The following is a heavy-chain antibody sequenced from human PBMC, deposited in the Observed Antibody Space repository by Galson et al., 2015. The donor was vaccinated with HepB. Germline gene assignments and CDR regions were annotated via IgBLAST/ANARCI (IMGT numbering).Heavy chain of an antibody. CDR3: ARGPASVVYDCVWGSSRQPLYCLDS. D-gene: IGHD3-16*02. CDR1: GYTLTSYA. CDR2: INAGNGNT. V-gene: IGHV1-3*01. J-gene: IGHJ4*02. Sequence: SVKVSCKASGYTLTSYAMHWVRQAPGQRLEWMGWINAGNGNTKYSQKFQGRVTITRDTSKNQFSLKLTSVTAADAAVYYCARGPASVVYDCVWGSSRQPLYCLDSWGQGTLLTVSS.